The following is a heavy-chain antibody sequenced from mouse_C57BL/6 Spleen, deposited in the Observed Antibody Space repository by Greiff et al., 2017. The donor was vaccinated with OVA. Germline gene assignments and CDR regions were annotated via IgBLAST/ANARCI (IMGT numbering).Heavy chain of an antibody. J-gene: IGHJ1*03. D-gene: IGHD2-5*01. CDR3: ARGGYSNLYWYFDV. Sequence: QVQLQQPGAELVKPGASVKLSCKASGYTFTSYWMHWVKQRPGRGLEWIGRIDPNSGGTKYNEKFKSKATLTVDKPSSTAYMRLSSLTSEDSAVYYCARGGYSNLYWYFDVWGTGTTVTVSS. V-gene: IGHV1-72*01. CDR2: IDPNSGGT. CDR1: GYTFTSYW.